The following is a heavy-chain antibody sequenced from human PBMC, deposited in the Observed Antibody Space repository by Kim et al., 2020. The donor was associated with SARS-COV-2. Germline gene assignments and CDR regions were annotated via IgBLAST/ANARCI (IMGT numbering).Heavy chain of an antibody. D-gene: IGHD2-15*01. Sequence: SETLSLTCTVSGGSISSYYWSWIRQPPGKGLEWIGYIYYSGSTNYNPSLKSRVTISVDTSKNQFSLKLSSVTAADTAVYYCARAKSGPGWFDPWGQGTL. CDR2: IYYSGST. V-gene: IGHV4-59*13. CDR1: GGSISSYY. J-gene: IGHJ5*02. CDR3: ARAKSGPGWFDP.